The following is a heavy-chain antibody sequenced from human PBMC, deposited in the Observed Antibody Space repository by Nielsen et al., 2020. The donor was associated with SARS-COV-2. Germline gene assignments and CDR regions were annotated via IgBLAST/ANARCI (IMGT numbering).Heavy chain of an antibody. J-gene: IGHJ5*02. CDR1: GFTFSSYW. CDR3: AREGGSGWTRWFDP. V-gene: IGHV3-7*01. CDR2: IKQDGSEK. Sequence: GESLKISCATSGFTFSSYWMSWVRQAPGKGLEWVANIKQDGSEKYYVDSVKGRFSISRDNAKNSVYLQMNSLRVEDTAIYYCAREGGSGWTRWFDPWGQGTLVTVSS. D-gene: IGHD6-19*01.